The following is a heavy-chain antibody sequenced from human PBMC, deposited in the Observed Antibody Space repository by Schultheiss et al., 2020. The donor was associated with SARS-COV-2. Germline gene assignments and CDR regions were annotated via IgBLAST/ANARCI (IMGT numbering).Heavy chain of an antibody. CDR1: GGSIGSGNYY. Sequence: SQTLSLTCTVSGGSIGSGNYYWSWIRQAPGKGLEWIGYIYYSGSTYYSPSLKSLVTMSLDSSKNQLSLRLTSVTAADTAVYFCARGAGRQVLLEYHYYGMGVWGQGTTVTVSS. CDR3: ARGAGRQVLLEYHYYGMGV. CDR2: IYYSGST. J-gene: IGHJ6*02. V-gene: IGHV4-30-4*01. D-gene: IGHD3-3*01.